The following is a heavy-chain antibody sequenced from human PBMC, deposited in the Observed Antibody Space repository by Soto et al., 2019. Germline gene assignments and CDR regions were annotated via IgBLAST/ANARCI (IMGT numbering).Heavy chain of an antibody. CDR2: ISAYNGNT. J-gene: IGHJ6*02. CDR1: GYTFTSYG. V-gene: IGHV1-18*04. Sequence: ASVKVSCKASGYTFTSYGISWVRQAPGQGLEWMGWISAYNGNTNYAQKLQGRVTMTTDTSTSTAYMELRSLRSDDTAVYYCARDNSYYYDSSGYFDTSMYYSGMDVWGQGNTVTVSS. D-gene: IGHD3-22*01. CDR3: ARDNSYYYDSSGYFDTSMYYSGMDV.